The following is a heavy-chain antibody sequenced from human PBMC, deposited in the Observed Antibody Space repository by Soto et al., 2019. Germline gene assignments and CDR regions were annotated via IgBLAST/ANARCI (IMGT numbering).Heavy chain of an antibody. D-gene: IGHD2-8*01. Sequence: QVQLVQSGGEVKKPGASVKVSCKASGYTFTSYGVSWVRQAPGQGLEWMGWISSNTGYTNHAQKLQDRFTMTTDTSTGTAYMELRSLRSDDTAVYYCARDLGLHNGYYYGMDVWGQGTTFTVSS. V-gene: IGHV1-18*04. CDR3: ARDLGLHNGYYYGMDV. CDR1: GYTFTSYG. CDR2: ISSNTGYT. J-gene: IGHJ6*02.